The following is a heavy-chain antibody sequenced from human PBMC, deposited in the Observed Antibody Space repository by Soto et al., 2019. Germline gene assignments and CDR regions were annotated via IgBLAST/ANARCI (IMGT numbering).Heavy chain of an antibody. Sequence: GESLKIACKTSGYTFSAFWIHWVRQVPGKGLEWLGKIDPSDSYTNYSPSFEGHITISTDNSITTAYLQWSSLRASDTALYFCARVYKNWFDSWAQGTMVTVSS. D-gene: IGHD1-1*01. CDR1: GYTFSAFW. CDR2: IDPSDSYT. J-gene: IGHJ5*01. V-gene: IGHV5-10-1*01. CDR3: ARVYKNWFDS.